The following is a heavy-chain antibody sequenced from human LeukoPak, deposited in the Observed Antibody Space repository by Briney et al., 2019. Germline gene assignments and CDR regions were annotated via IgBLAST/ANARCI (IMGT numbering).Heavy chain of an antibody. D-gene: IGHD3-10*02. J-gene: IGHJ4*02. CDR1: GGSISGYF. Sequence: PSETLALTCTVSGGSISGYFWNWIRQPPGKGLEWIGYIYYSGTTDYSPSLKSRVTMSVDTSKNQFSLKLSSVTAADTAVYYCARGAMFPDYWGQGTLVTVSS. CDR3: ARGAMFPDY. V-gene: IGHV4-59*01. CDR2: IYYSGTT.